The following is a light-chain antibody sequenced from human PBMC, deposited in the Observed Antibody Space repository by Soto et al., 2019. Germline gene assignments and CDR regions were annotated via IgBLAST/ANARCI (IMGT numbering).Light chain of an antibody. Sequence: ESVLRQSPCALSLSPGERDTLSCRASQSVSSNLAWYQQKPGQAPRLLIYGASTRATGIPARFSGSGSGTEFTLTISSLQSEDFAVYYCQQYNNWPPLTFGGGTKVDIK. CDR2: GAS. CDR3: QQYNNWPPLT. J-gene: IGKJ4*01. V-gene: IGKV3-15*01. CDR1: QSVSSN.